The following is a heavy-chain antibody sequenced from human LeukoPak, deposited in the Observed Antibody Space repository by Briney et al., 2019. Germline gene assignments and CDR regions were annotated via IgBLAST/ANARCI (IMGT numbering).Heavy chain of an antibody. D-gene: IGHD3-9*01. CDR3: ARSGTHYDILTGTPYYEYGMDV. CDR1: GFSFSNYA. Sequence: PGRSLRLSCAASGFSFSNYAMHWVRQAPGKGLEWVAVIWYAGSNKYYADSVKGRFTISRDNSKNTLYLQMNSLRAEDTAVYYCARSGTHYDILTGTPYYEYGMDVWGQGTTVTVSS. CDR2: IWYAGSNK. J-gene: IGHJ6*02. V-gene: IGHV3-33*01.